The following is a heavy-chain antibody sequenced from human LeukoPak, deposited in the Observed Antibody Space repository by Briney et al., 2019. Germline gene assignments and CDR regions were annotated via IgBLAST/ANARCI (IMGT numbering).Heavy chain of an antibody. J-gene: IGHJ4*02. Sequence: SEALSLTCTVSGGSISPYYWSWICQSPGKGLEWIGCIHYSGSTIYNPSLKSRVSISVDTSKNQFSLKLSSATAADTAVYYCAGPTSSGWHGDFDYWGQGTLVTVSS. CDR2: IHYSGST. CDR1: GGSISPYY. D-gene: IGHD6-19*01. CDR3: AGPTSSGWHGDFDY. V-gene: IGHV4-59*08.